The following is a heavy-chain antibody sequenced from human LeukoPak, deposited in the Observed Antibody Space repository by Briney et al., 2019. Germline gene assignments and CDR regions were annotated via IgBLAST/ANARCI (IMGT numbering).Heavy chain of an antibody. J-gene: IGHJ5*02. D-gene: IGHD3-10*01. Sequence: GGSLRLSCAASGFTFSSYAMSWVRQAPGKGLEWVSAISAAGGITYYADSVKGRFTISRDNSKNTLYLQMNSLRAEDTAVFYCAKDPYGSGNWFDPWGQGTLVTVAS. CDR3: AKDPYGSGNWFDP. CDR1: GFTFSSYA. CDR2: ISAAGGIT. V-gene: IGHV3-23*01.